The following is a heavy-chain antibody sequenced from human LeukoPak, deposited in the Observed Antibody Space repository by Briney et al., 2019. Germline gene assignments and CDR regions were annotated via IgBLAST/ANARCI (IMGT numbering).Heavy chain of an antibody. Sequence: ASVKVSCKASGYTFTGYYMHWVRQXXXXGXEWMGWINPNSGGTNFAQKFQGRVTVTRDTSISVVYMELSRLRSDDTAVYYCARPRNPMVVTPTSRTYFFDSWGQGTLVTVSS. D-gene: IGHD4-23*01. CDR3: ARPRNPMVVTPTSRTYFFDS. CDR2: INPNSGGT. V-gene: IGHV1-2*02. CDR1: GYTFTGYY. J-gene: IGHJ4*02.